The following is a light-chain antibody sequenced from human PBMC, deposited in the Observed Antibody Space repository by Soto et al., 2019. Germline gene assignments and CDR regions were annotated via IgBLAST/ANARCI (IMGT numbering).Light chain of an antibody. Sequence: QSVLTQPPSASGTPGQRVTISCSGSSSNIGSNTVNWYQQLPGTAPKLLIYGNNQRPSGVPDRVSGSKSGTSASLAISGLQSEEESDYYCAAWDDSLRVVFGGGTKLTFL. CDR2: GNN. CDR1: SSNIGSNT. CDR3: AAWDDSLRVV. J-gene: IGLJ2*01. V-gene: IGLV1-44*01.